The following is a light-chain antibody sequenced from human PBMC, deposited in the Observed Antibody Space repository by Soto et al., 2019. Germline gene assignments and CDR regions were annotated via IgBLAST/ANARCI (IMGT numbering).Light chain of an antibody. J-gene: IGKJ1*01. CDR1: QSVSGY. Sequence: EIVMTQSPATLSVSPGERATLSCRASQSVSGYLAWYQQKPGKPPRLLIYAASRMDTGVPSRFSGSGSGTDFTLTISSLQPDDFATYYCQQYYSYSYTFGQGTKVDIK. CDR3: QQYYSYSYT. CDR2: AAS. V-gene: IGKV3-15*01.